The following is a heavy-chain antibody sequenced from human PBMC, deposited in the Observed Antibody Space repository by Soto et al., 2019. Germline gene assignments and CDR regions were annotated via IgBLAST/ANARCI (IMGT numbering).Heavy chain of an antibody. J-gene: IGHJ5*02. V-gene: IGHV1-46*03. CDR2: INPSGGST. CDR3: ARRGEDIVVVPAAMGDWFDP. D-gene: IGHD2-2*01. Sequence: ASVKVSCKASGYTFTSYYMHWVRQAPGQGLEWMGIINPSGGSTSYAQKFQGRVTMTRDTSTSTVYMELSSLRSEDTAVYYCARRGEDIVVVPAAMGDWFDPWGQGTLVTVS. CDR1: GYTFTSYY.